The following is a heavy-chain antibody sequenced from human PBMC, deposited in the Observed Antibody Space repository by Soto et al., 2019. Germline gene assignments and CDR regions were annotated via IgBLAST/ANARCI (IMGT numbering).Heavy chain of an antibody. D-gene: IGHD3-22*01. V-gene: IGHV4-61*08. Sequence: TSETLSLTCTVSGGSISSDDYYWGWLRPPPGKGLEWIGYIYYSGSTNYTPSLKSRVTISVDTSKNQFSLKLSSVTAADTAVYYCARAPGVGYYDSSGYYYIWGQGTMVTVSS. CDR1: GGSISSDDYY. J-gene: IGHJ3*02. CDR3: ARAPGVGYYDSSGYYYI. CDR2: IYYSGST.